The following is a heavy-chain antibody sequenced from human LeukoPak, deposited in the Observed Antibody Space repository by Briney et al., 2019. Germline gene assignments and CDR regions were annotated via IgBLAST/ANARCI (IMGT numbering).Heavy chain of an antibody. CDR1: GGSISSYY. D-gene: IGHD3-22*01. CDR2: IYYSGST. V-gene: IGHV4-59*08. Sequence: SETLSLTSTVSGGSISSYYWSWIRQPPGKGLEWIGYIYYSGSTNYNPSLKSRVTISVDTSKNQFSLKLSSVTAADTAVYYCARTDSSGYLVDYYFDYWGQGTLVTVSS. J-gene: IGHJ4*02. CDR3: ARTDSSGYLVDYYFDY.